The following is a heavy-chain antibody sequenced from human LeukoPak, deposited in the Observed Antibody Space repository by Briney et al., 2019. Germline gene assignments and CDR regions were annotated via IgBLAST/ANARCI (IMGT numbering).Heavy chain of an antibody. CDR2: TYYSGST. V-gene: IGHV4-31*03. J-gene: IGHJ4*02. Sequence: PSQTLSLTCSVSGGSISSGGYYWSWIRQHPGKGLEWIGYTYYSGSTYYNPSLKSRVTISVDTSKNQFSLKLSSVTAADTAVYYCAREGRFDDFWSGYIDYWGQGTLVTVSS. CDR3: AREGRFDDFWSGYIDY. CDR1: GGSISSGGYY. D-gene: IGHD3-3*01.